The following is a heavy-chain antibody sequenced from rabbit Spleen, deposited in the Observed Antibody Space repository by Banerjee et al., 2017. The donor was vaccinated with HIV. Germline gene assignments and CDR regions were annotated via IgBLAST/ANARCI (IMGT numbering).Heavy chain of an antibody. CDR2: IDVSKPTI. V-gene: IGHV1S40*01. Sequence: QSLEESGGDLVKPGASLTLTCTASGLDLGSDYWMCWVRQAPGKGLQWIACIDVSKPTIHCASWAKGRFTISKASSTTVTLQMTSLTAADTATYFCVRASSGGYSYGFNLWGPGTLVTVS. CDR3: VRASSGGYSYGFNL. CDR1: GLDLGSDYW. J-gene: IGHJ4*01. D-gene: IGHD1-1*01.